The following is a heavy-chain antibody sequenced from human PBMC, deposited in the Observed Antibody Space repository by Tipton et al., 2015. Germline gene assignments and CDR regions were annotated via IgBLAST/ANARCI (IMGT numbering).Heavy chain of an antibody. CDR3: ARDPFTMMVVGYFDY. Sequence: SLRLSCVASGFTFRSYDMNWVRQAPGKGLEWVSYINWESSYIRYTDSVKGRFTISRDNAKNSLYLEMNSLRDEDTAVYYCARDPFTMMVVGYFDYWGQGTLVTVSS. V-gene: IGHV3-21*01. D-gene: IGHD3-22*01. J-gene: IGHJ4*02. CDR1: GFTFRSYD. CDR2: INWESSYI.